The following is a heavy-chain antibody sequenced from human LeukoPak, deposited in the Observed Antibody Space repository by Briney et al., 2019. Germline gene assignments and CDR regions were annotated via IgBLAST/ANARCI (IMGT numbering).Heavy chain of an antibody. V-gene: IGHV4-34*01. CDR2: INHSGST. J-gene: IGHJ4*02. D-gene: IGHD3-16*02. CDR1: GGSFSGYY. Sequence: SETLSLTCAVYGGSFSGYYWSWIRQPPGKGLEWIGVINHSGSTNYNPSLKSRVTISVDTSKNQFSLKLSSVTAADTAVYYCARVRYDYAWGSYRPPFDYWGQGTLVTVSS. CDR3: ARVRYDYAWGSYRPPFDY.